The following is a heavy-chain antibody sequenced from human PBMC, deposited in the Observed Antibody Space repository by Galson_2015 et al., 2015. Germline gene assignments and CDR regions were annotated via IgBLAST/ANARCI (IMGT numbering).Heavy chain of an antibody. J-gene: IGHJ4*02. D-gene: IGHD4-17*01. CDR3: AKDRQVSTVTTQGIFDY. Sequence: SLRLSCAASGFTFSSYGMHWVRQAPGKGLEWVAVISYDGSNKYYADSVKGRFTISRDNSKNTPYLQMNSLRAEDTAIYYCAKDRQVSTVTTQGIFDYWGQGTLVTVSS. CDR2: ISYDGSNK. CDR1: GFTFSSYG. V-gene: IGHV3-30*18.